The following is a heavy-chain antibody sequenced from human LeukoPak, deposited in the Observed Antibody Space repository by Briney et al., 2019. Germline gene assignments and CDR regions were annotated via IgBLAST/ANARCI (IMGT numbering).Heavy chain of an antibody. CDR1: GFTFSSYD. Sequence: GGSLRLSCAASGFTFSSYDMHWVRQATGEGLEWVSAIGTAGDTYYPGSVKGRFTISRENAKNSLYLQMNSLRAGDTAVYYCAREGRVRGWWETYYYYGMDVWGQGTTVTVSS. V-gene: IGHV3-13*01. CDR2: IGTAGDT. CDR3: AREGRVRGWWETYYYYGMDV. J-gene: IGHJ6*02. D-gene: IGHD3-10*01.